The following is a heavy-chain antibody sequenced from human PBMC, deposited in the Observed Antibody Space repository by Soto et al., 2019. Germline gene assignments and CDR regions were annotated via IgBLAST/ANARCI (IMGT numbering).Heavy chain of an antibody. Sequence: QLQESGPGLVKPSETLSLTCAVSRCSIGSDNYYWVWIRQPPGKGLDWIGIIYSNGVTSFNPSLASQVTTAADTPRNQVSLRLSSVTAADTALSCSAIGVHAQWEYPAWGQGTLFTVSS. D-gene: IGHD1-26*01. CDR2: IYSNGVT. V-gene: IGHV4-39*01. CDR1: RCSIGSDNYY. CDR3: AIGVHAQWEYPA. J-gene: IGHJ4*02.